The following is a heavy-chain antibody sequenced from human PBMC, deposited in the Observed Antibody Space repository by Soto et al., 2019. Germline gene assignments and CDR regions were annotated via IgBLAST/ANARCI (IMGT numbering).Heavy chain of an antibody. CDR1: GFTFSSYG. Sequence: QVQLVESGGGVVQPGRSLRLSCAASGFTFSSYGMHWVRQAPGKGLEWVAVISYDGSNKYYADSVKGRFTISRDNSKNTLYLQTHSLRAEDTAVYYCAKDPSIVGATLLDYWGQGTLVTVSS. J-gene: IGHJ4*02. V-gene: IGHV3-30*18. D-gene: IGHD1-26*01. CDR3: AKDPSIVGATLLDY. CDR2: ISYDGSNK.